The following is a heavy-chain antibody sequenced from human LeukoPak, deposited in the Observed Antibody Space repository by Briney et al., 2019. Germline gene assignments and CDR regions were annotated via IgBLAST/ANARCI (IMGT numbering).Heavy chain of an antibody. CDR2: IIPIFGTA. V-gene: IGHV1-69*01. CDR1: GGTFSSYA. J-gene: IGHJ4*02. CDR3: ARDREGYYDSSGYYTNFDY. D-gene: IGHD3-22*01. Sequence: SVKVSCKASGGTFSSYAISWVRQAPGQGLEWMGGIIPIFGTANYAQKFQGRVTITADESTSTAYMELSSLRSEDTAVYYCARDREGYYDSSGYYTNFDYWGQGTLVTASS.